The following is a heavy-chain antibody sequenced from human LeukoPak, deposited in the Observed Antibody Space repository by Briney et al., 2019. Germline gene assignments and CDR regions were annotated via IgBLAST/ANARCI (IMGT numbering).Heavy chain of an antibody. D-gene: IGHD6-6*01. J-gene: IGHJ4*02. Sequence: GGSLRLSSAASGFTFSDYGMNWVRQTPGKGLEWVSAIGGRGGSAYYADSVKGRFTISRDNSKNTLYLQMNSLRAEDTAVYYCAKDQSTYSSSVYWGQGTLVTVSS. CDR1: GFTFSDYG. CDR3: AKDQSTYSSSVY. CDR2: IGGRGGSA. V-gene: IGHV3-23*01.